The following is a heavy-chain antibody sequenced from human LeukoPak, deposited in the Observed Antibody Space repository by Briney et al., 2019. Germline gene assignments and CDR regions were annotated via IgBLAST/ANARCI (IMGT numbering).Heavy chain of an antibody. V-gene: IGHV3-53*01. CDR3: ARLDRDSLLEWLLLYFDY. D-gene: IGHD3-3*01. Sequence: GGSLRLSCVVSGFSVSDHYMSWVRQAPGKGLQWLSVIFADDLTYYEDSIKGRFTISRDRSQNTLYLQMNSLRAEDTAVYYCARLDRDSLLEWLLLYFDYWGQGTLVTVSS. CDR1: GFSVSDHY. J-gene: IGHJ4*02. CDR2: IFADDLT.